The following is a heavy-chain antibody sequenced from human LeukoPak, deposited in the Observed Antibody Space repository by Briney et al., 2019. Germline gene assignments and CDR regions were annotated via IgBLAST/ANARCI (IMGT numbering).Heavy chain of an antibody. CDR2: IIPILGIA. D-gene: IGHD3-9*01. J-gene: IGHJ3*02. V-gene: IGHV1-69*04. CDR1: GGTFSSYA. CDR3: ARVENFDWLLEDAFDI. Sequence: SVKVSCKASGGTFSSYAISWVRQAPGQGLEWMGRIIPILGIANYAQKFQGRVTITADKSTSTAYMELSSLRSEDTAVYYCARVENFDWLLEDAFDIWGQGTMVTVSS.